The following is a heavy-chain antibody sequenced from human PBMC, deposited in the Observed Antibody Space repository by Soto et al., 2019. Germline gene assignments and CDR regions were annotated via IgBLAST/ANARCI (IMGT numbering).Heavy chain of an antibody. D-gene: IGHD6-13*01. J-gene: IGHJ4*02. CDR1: GGSFSGYY. Sequence: SETLSLTCAVYGGSFSGYYWSWVRQPPGKGLEWIGEINHSGSTNYNPSLKSRVTISVDTSKNQFSLKLSSVTAADTAVYYCAREKPYSSSWYHDYWGQGTLVTVSS. CDR3: AREKPYSSSWYHDY. V-gene: IGHV4-34*01. CDR2: INHSGST.